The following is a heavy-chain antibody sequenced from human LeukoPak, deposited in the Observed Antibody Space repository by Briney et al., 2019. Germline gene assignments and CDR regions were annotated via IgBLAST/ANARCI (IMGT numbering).Heavy chain of an antibody. CDR3: ARANYGSGSYYDEEDYYYGMDV. Sequence: SETLSLTCAVYGGSFSGYYWSWIRQPPGKGLEWIGEINHSGSTNYNPSLKSRVTISVDTSKNQFSLKLSSVTAADTAVYYCARANYGSGSYYDEEDYYYGMDVWGQGTTVTVSS. CDR2: INHSGST. J-gene: IGHJ6*02. D-gene: IGHD3-10*01. V-gene: IGHV4-34*01. CDR1: GGSFSGYY.